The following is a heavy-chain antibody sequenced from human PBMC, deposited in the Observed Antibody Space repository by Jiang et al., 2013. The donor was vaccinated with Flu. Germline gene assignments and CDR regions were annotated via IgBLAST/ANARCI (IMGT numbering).Heavy chain of an antibody. Sequence: SGAEVKKPGASVRVSCETSGYAFITYDINWVRQAAGQGLEWMGWMNPKSGNAGYAQNLQGRITMTRDTSISTAYMELSGLRPDDTAVYFCARGRGWTTALEFWGQGTLVTVSS. CDR3: ARGRGWTTALEF. V-gene: IGHV1-8*01. D-gene: IGHD3-10*01. CDR1: GYAFITYD. CDR2: MNPKSGNA. J-gene: IGHJ4*02.